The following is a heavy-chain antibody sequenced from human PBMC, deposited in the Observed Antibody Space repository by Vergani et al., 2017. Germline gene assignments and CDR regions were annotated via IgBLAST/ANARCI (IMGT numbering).Heavy chain of an antibody. CDR3: AGAGGSIAARVFDY. J-gene: IGHJ4*02. CDR2: IYYSGST. D-gene: IGHD6-6*01. Sequence: QVQLQESGPGLVKPSETLSLTCTVSGGSISSYYWRWIRQPPGKGLEWIGYIYYSGSTNYNPSLKSRVTISVDTSKNQFSLRLSSVTAADTAVYYCAGAGGSIAARVFDYWGQGTLVTVSS. CDR1: GGSISSYY. V-gene: IGHV4-59*01.